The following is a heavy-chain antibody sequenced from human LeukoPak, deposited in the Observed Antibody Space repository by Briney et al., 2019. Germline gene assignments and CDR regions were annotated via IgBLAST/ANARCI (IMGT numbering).Heavy chain of an antibody. Sequence: GGSLRLSGAASGFTFSDYYMSWIRQAPGKGLEWVSYISHSGSTKYYADSVKGRFTISRDNAKHSLYLQMNSLRAEDTAVYYCARDSVVRGNIGNDMDVWGKGTTVTVSS. CDR1: GFTFSDYY. CDR3: ARDSVVRGNIGNDMDV. D-gene: IGHD3-10*02. V-gene: IGHV3-11*01. J-gene: IGHJ6*03. CDR2: ISHSGSTK.